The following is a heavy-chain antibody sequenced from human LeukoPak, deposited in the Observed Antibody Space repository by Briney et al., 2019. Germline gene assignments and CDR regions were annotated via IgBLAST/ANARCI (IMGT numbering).Heavy chain of an antibody. J-gene: IGHJ4*02. V-gene: IGHV3-15*01. CDR3: AIDEPNYAPYDFDY. CDR1: RFTFSNAW. CDR2: IKSKADGETT. D-gene: IGHD4/OR15-4a*01. Sequence: PGGSLRLSCAASRFTFSNAWMGWVRQAPGKGLEWVGRIKSKADGETTDYAAPVKGRFTISRDDSNNMVYLQMNSLKIEDTAVYYCAIDEPNYAPYDFDYWGQGTLVTVSS.